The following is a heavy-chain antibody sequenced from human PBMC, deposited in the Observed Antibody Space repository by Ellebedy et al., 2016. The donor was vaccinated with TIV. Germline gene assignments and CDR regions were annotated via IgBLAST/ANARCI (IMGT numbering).Heavy chain of an antibody. V-gene: IGHV4-34*01. Sequence: MPSETLSLTCALYGGSFSGYYWSWIRQPPGKGLEWIGEINHSGSTNYNPSLKSRVTISVDTSKNQFSLKLSSVTAADTAVYYCALGSGGPAIRGFDPWGQGTLVTVSS. CDR3: ALGSGGPAIRGFDP. D-gene: IGHD2-15*01. CDR2: INHSGST. CDR1: GGSFSGYY. J-gene: IGHJ5*02.